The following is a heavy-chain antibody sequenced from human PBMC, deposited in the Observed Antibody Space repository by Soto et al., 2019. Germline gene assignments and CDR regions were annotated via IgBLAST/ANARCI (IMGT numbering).Heavy chain of an antibody. CDR2: ISSTTNYI. Sequence: GGSLRLYCAASVFTFTRYSMNWVRQAPGKGLEWVSSISSTTNYIYYGDSMKGRFTISRDNAKNSLYLEMSSLRAEDTAVYYCARESEDLTSNFDYWGQGTLVTVSS. J-gene: IGHJ4*02. CDR3: ARESEDLTSNFDY. V-gene: IGHV3-21*06. CDR1: VFTFTRYS.